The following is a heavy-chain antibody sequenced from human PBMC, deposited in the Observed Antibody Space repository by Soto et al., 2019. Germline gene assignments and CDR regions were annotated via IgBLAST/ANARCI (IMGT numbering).Heavy chain of an antibody. D-gene: IGHD3-16*01. CDR2: TSYDGNNK. CDR1: GFSFKSFV. J-gene: IGHJ4*02. V-gene: IGHV3-30*19. Sequence: QVQLVESGGGVVQPGTSLRLSCAASGFSFKSFVMHWVRQAPGKGLEWVAFTSYDGNNKDYGDSVKRRFTVSRDNSQNTLHLQMDLRRPEDMALYYCARWGTTGEFDLWGQGALVCVSS. CDR3: ARWGTTGEFDL.